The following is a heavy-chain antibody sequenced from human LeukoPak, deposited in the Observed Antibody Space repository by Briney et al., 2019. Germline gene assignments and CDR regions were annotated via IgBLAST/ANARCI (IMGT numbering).Heavy chain of an antibody. D-gene: IGHD6-19*01. J-gene: IGHJ3*02. V-gene: IGHV4-4*08. Sequence: KTSETLSLTCSVSGGSISNYFWTWIRQPPGKGLEWIGYIYSSGSTYYNPSLKSRVTISVDTSKNRFSLKLSTVTAADTAVYYCARDIAVAGTGTFDIWDQGILVTVSS. CDR1: GGSISNYF. CDR2: IYSSGST. CDR3: ARDIAVAGTGTFDI.